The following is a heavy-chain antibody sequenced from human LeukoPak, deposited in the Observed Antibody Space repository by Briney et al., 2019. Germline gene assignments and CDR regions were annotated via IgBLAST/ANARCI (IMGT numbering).Heavy chain of an antibody. Sequence: ASVKVSCKASGYTFTSYDINWVRQATGQGLEWMGWMNPNSGNTGYAQKFQGRVTMTRNTSISTAYMELSSLISEDTAVYYCARVYDSSWGDAFDIWGQGTMVTVSS. J-gene: IGHJ3*02. V-gene: IGHV1-8*01. CDR3: ARVYDSSWGDAFDI. D-gene: IGHD3-22*01. CDR2: MNPNSGNT. CDR1: GYTFTSYD.